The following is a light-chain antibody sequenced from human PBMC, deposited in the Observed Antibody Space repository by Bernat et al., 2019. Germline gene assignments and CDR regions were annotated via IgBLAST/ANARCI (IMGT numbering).Light chain of an antibody. CDR3: QQSYTEVVT. Sequence: DIQLTQSPSSLSASVGDRVTITCRSSQPIDTYLAWYQQRPGKVPKLLVSSASDLRPGVPSRFSAHGSETDFTLTINSLEPEDFVTYFCQQSYTEVVTFGQGTRL. V-gene: IGKV1-39*01. J-gene: IGKJ5*01. CDR2: SAS. CDR1: QPIDTY.